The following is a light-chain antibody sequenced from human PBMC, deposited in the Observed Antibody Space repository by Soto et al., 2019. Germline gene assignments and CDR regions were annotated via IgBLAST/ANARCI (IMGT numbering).Light chain of an antibody. CDR2: EVT. CDR1: GSDVGGYKY. CDR3: TSYSSSSLGV. Sequence: QSALTQPASVSGSPGQSITISCTGTGSDVGGYKYVSWYQHHPGKAPKLVIYEVTNRPSGVSDRFSGSKSGNTASLTISGLQAEDEADYYCTSYSSSSLGVFGTGTK. V-gene: IGLV2-14*01. J-gene: IGLJ1*01.